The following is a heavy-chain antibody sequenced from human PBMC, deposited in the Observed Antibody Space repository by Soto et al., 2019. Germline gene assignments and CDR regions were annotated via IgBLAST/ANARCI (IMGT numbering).Heavy chain of an antibody. CDR1: GFTFSSYG. D-gene: IGHD5-12*01. CDR2: ISYDGSNK. J-gene: IGHJ4*02. V-gene: IGHV3-30*18. Sequence: QVQLVESGGGVVQPGRSLRLSCAASGFTFSSYGMHWVRQAPGKGLEWVAVISYDGSNKYYADSVKDRFTISRDNSKNTLYLQMNSLRAEDTDVYYCAKGERGYSGYVGYCGQGTLVTVSS. CDR3: AKGERGYSGYVGY.